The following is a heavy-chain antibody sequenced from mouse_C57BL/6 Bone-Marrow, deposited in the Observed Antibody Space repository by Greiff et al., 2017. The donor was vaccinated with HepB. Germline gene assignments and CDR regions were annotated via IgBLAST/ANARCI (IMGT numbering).Heavy chain of an antibody. D-gene: IGHD2-12*01. CDR2: INPNNGGT. Sequence: VQLQQSGPELVKPGASVKISCKASGYTFTDYYMNWVKQSHGKSLEWIGDINPNNGGTSYNQKFKGKATLTVDKSSSTAYMELRSLTSEDSAVYYCARISDSPNYWGQGTTLTVSS. CDR3: ARISDSPNY. J-gene: IGHJ2*01. CDR1: GYTFTDYY. V-gene: IGHV1-26*01.